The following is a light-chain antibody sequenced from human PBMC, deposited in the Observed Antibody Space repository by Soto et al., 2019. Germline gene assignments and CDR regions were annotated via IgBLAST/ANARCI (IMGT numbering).Light chain of an antibody. CDR2: AAS. Sequence: SQMTQPPSPLSASVGDRVTITCLAGHNISSYFNWYQQHPGKAPKLLLFAASSLQSGVPSRFSGSGSGTDFTITIISLQPEDFATYYCQQSYSTLWTFGQGTKV. V-gene: IGKV1-39*01. CDR1: HNISSY. CDR3: QQSYSTLWT. J-gene: IGKJ1*01.